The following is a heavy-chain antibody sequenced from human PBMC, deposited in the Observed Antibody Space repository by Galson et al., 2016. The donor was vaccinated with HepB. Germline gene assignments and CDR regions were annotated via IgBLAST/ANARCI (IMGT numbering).Heavy chain of an antibody. CDR2: IYISGST. V-gene: IGHV4-4*07. D-gene: IGHD3-9*01. CDR3: AREPPRYGSPHDAFDV. Sequence: EALSLTCTVSGGSMNDFYWSWIRQSAGKGLEWGGRIYISGSTNYNPSLKSRVTMSVDTSKNQFSLKLRDVTAADTGVYCCAREPPRYGSPHDAFDVWGKGTLVTVSS. CDR1: GGSMNDFY. J-gene: IGHJ3*01.